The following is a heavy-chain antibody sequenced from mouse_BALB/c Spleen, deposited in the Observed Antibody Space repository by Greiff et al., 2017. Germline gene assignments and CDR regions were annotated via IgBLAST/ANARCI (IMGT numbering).Heavy chain of an antibody. CDR2: ILPGSGST. CDR1: GYTFSSYW. D-gene: IGHD2-1*01. V-gene: IGHV1-9*01. J-gene: IGHJ4*01. CDR3: AYYGNYPYYAMDY. Sequence: QVQLQQSGAELMKPGASVKISCKATGYTFSSYWIEWVKQRPGHGLEWIGEILPGSGSTNYNEKFKDKTTLTADKSSSTAYMQLSSLTSEDYAVYYCAYYGNYPYYAMDYWGQGTSVTVSS.